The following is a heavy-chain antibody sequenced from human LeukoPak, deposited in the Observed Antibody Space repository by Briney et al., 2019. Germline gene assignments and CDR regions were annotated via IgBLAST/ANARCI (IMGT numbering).Heavy chain of an antibody. CDR2: INHSGST. D-gene: IGHD3-10*01. V-gene: IGHV4-34*01. CDR1: GGSFSGHY. CDR3: ARDRYYYGSGSYPYMDV. J-gene: IGHJ6*03. Sequence: SETLSLTCAIYGGSFSGHYWSWIRQAPGKGLEWIGEINHSGSTNYNPSLKGRVTMSVDTSKNQFSLKLSSVTAVDTAVYYCARDRYYYGSGSYPYMDVWGKGTTVTISS.